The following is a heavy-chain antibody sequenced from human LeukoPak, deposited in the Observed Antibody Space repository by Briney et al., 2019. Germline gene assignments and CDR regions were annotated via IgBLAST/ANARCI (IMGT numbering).Heavy chain of an antibody. D-gene: IGHD5-18*01. J-gene: IGHJ2*01. Sequence: GGSLRLSCAASGFTFSRYAMSWVRQAPGKGLEWVSAISDSGGSTYYADSVKGRFTISRDNSKNTLYLQMNSLRAEDTAVYYCAKASTVMVYWYFDLWGRGTLVTVSS. V-gene: IGHV3-23*01. CDR2: ISDSGGST. CDR3: AKASTVMVYWYFDL. CDR1: GFTFSRYA.